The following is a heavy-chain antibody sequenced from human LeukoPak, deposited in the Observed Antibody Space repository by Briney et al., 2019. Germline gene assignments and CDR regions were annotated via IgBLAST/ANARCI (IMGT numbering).Heavy chain of an antibody. D-gene: IGHD3-22*01. J-gene: IGHJ4*02. CDR2: IWYDGSNE. CDR3: ARTMMTATVDY. CDR1: GFTFSNYG. V-gene: IGHV3-33*01. Sequence: GGPLRLSCAASGFTFSNYGMQWVRLAPGKGLEWVAVIWYDGSNEDYADSVKGRFTISRDNSKNTLYLQTNSLRAEDTAVYYCARTMMTATVDYWGQGTLVTVSS.